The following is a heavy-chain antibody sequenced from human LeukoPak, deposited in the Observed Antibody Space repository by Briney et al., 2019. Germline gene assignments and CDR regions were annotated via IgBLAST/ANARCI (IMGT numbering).Heavy chain of an antibody. J-gene: IGHJ4*02. CDR1: GFSFRKVW. V-gene: IGHV3-15*01. CDR2: CKSNADGGTS. CDR3: TAGGGGTYSSDF. D-gene: IGHD3-16*01. Sequence: GGFLRLSCTASGFSFRKVWMSWVRQAPGKGLAWVGRCKSNADGGTSDYAAPGQGRFTISRDDSKKTLFLQMTSLEVEDTAVYFCTAGGGGTYSSDFWGQGTLVTVAS.